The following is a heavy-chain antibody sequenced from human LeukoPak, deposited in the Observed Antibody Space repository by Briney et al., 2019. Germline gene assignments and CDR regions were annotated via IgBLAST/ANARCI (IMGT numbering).Heavy chain of an antibody. V-gene: IGHV3-74*01. CDR2: INSDGSST. D-gene: IGHD1-14*01. J-gene: IGHJ4*02. CDR1: GFTFSSYW. CDR3: AKSDSPGRFDY. Sequence: GGSLRLSCAASGFTFSSYWMHWVRQAPGKGLVWVSRINSDGSSTSYADSVKGRFTISRDNAKNTLYLQMNSLRAEDTAVYYCAKSDSPGRFDYWGQGTLVTVSS.